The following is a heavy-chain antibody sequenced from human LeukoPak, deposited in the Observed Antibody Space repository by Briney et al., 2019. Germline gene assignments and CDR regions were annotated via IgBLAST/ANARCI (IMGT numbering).Heavy chain of an antibody. Sequence: PGGSLRLSCAASGFTFSNYWMHWVRQGPGKGLEWVSRISRDGRGTDYADSVKGRFTISRDNAKNTLYLQMNSLRVEDMAVYYCARDGDGYNFDYWGQGTLLTVSS. V-gene: IGHV3-74*01. CDR1: GFTFSNYW. J-gene: IGHJ4*02. D-gene: IGHD5-24*01. CDR3: ARDGDGYNFDY. CDR2: ISRDGRGT.